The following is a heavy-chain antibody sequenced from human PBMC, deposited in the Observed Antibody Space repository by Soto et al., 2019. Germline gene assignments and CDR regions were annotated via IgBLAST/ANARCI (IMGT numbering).Heavy chain of an antibody. CDR2: IWYAGSYT. CDR3: ARDPADLTTPYNDSDP. V-gene: IGHV3-33*01. D-gene: IGHD1-1*01. J-gene: IGHJ5*02. Sequence: QVQLVESGGGVVQPGRSLRLSCAASGFTFSRYGMHWVRQAPGKGLEWVAVIWYAGSYTYYADSVKGRLTISRDNSNNPLNRQMYRLRTEDTAVYHCARDPADLTTPYNDSDPWGQGTVVIVSS. CDR1: GFTFSRYG.